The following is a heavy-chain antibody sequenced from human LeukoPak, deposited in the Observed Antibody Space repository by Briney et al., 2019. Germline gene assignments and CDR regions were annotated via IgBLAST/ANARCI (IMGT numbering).Heavy chain of an antibody. J-gene: IGHJ4*02. V-gene: IGHV3-64D*06. D-gene: IGHD3-10*01. CDR1: GFTFSTYA. CDR2: ISSNGGNT. Sequence: GGSLRLSCSASGFTFSTYAIHWVRQAPGKRLEYVSAISSNGGNTYYGDSVKGRFTISRDNSKNTLYLQMSSLRAEDTAVYDCVSISMGYYDYWGQGTLVTVSS. CDR3: VSISMGYYDY.